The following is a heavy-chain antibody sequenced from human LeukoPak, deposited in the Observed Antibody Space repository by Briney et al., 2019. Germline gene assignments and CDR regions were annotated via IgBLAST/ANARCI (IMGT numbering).Heavy chain of an antibody. CDR2: IYYSGST. V-gene: IGHV4-39*01. J-gene: IGHJ4*02. CDR1: GGSTSSSSYY. CDR3: AGDGDSLPFDY. D-gene: IGHD4-17*01. Sequence: SETLSLTCTVSGGSTSSSSYYWGWIRQPPGKGLEWIGSIYYSGSTYYNPSLKSRVTISVDTSKNQFSLKLSSVTAADTAVYYCAGDGDSLPFDYWGQGTLVTVSS.